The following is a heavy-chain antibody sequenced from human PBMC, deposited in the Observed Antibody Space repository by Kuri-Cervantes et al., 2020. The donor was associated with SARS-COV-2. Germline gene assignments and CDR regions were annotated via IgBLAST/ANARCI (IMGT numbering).Heavy chain of an antibody. V-gene: IGHV4-34*01. D-gene: IGHD6-13*01. Sequence: GSLRLSCAVSGGSFSGYYWSWIRKPPGKGLEWIGEINHSGSTNYNPTLKSRVTISVDKYKNQFSQKLSSVTAADTAVYYCARNRSQSIAAAKLPYCGMDVWGQGTMVTVSS. CDR2: INHSGST. J-gene: IGHJ6*02. CDR1: GGSFSGYY. CDR3: ARNRSQSIAAAKLPYCGMDV.